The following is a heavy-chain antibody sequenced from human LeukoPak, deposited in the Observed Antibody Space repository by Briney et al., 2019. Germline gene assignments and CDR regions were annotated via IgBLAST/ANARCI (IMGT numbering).Heavy chain of an antibody. CDR3: AKDKTYYYGSGSYQ. D-gene: IGHD3-10*01. CDR1: GFTFSSYG. Sequence: GGSLRLSCAASGFTFSSYGMHWVRQAPGKGLEWVAFIRYDGSNKYYADSVKGRFTISRDNSKNTLYLQMNSLRAEDTAVYYCAKDKTYYYGSGSYQWGQGTLVTVSS. V-gene: IGHV3-30*02. CDR2: IRYDGSNK. J-gene: IGHJ4*02.